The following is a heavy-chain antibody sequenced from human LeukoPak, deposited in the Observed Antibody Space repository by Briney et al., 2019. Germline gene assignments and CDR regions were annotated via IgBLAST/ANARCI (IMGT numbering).Heavy chain of an antibody. V-gene: IGHV1-69*01. CDR3: ARAQNYDSSGYYWDFDY. CDR2: IIPIFGTA. Sequence: GASVKVSCKASGGTFSSYAISWVRQAPGQGLEWMGGIIPIFGTANYAQKFRGRVTITADESTSTAYMELSSLRSEDTAVYYCARAQNYDSSGYYWDFDYWGQGTLVTVSS. D-gene: IGHD3-22*01. J-gene: IGHJ4*02. CDR1: GGTFSSYA.